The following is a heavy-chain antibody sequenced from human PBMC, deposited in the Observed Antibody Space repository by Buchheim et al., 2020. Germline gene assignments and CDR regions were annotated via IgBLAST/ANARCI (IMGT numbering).Heavy chain of an antibody. CDR3: ARGWGYCSGGSCYRQSSGAFDI. D-gene: IGHD2-15*01. CDR2: INHSGST. Sequence: QVQLQQWGAGLLKPSETLSLTCAVYGGSFSGYYWSWIRQPPGKGLGWIGEINHSGSTNYNPSLKSRVTISVDTSKNQFSLKLSSVTAADTAVYYCARGWGYCSGGSCYRQSSGAFDIWGQGT. V-gene: IGHV4-34*01. CDR1: GGSFSGYY. J-gene: IGHJ3*02.